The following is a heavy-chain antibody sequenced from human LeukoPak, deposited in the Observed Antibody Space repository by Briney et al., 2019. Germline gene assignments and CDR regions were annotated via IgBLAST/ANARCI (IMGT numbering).Heavy chain of an antibody. CDR1: GGSISSDY. J-gene: IGHJ4*02. CDR2: INYSGAT. D-gene: IGHD3-16*01. CDR3: ATLGGESSAVFGS. V-gene: IGHV4-59*08. Sequence: ASETLSLTCTVSGGSISSDYWSWIRQPPGKGLEWIGYINYSGATNYNPSLKSRVTISVDTSKNQFSLRLSSVTGADTALYYCATLGGESSAVFGSRGQGTLVTVSS.